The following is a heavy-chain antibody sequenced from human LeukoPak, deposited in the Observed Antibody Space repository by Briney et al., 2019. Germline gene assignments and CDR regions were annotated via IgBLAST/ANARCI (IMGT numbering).Heavy chain of an antibody. Sequence: GGSLRFSCAASGFTFASYAMAWVRQAPGKGLEWVSDITNSRRIHYADSVKGRFTISRDDDKSILYLQMNDLRVNDTATYFCARQLTEHFYYWGQGTHVTVAS. V-gene: IGHV3-23*05. J-gene: IGHJ1*01. D-gene: IGHD3-3*02. CDR1: GFTFASYA. CDR3: ARQLTEHFYY. CDR2: ITNSRRI.